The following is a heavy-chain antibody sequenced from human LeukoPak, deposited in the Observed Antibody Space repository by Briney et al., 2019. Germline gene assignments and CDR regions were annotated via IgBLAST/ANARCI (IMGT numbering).Heavy chain of an antibody. CDR1: GGSISSSSYY. J-gene: IGHJ5*01. D-gene: IGHD3-9*01. V-gene: IGHV4-39*07. CDR3: ARLSNYNILTGNSWFDS. CDR2: IYYSGST. Sequence: KPSETLSLTCTVSGGSISSSSYYWGWIRQPPGKGLEWIGSIYYSGSTYYNPSLKSRVTISVDRSKTQFFLKLSSVAAADTAVYFCARLSNYNILTGNSWFDSWGQGTLVTVSS.